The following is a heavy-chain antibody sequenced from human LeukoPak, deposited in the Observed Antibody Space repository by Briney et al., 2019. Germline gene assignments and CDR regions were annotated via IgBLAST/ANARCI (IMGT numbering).Heavy chain of an antibody. CDR1: GYTFTSYG. CDR3: ARGYCSGGSCYNFDY. D-gene: IGHD2-15*01. V-gene: IGHV1-18*01. J-gene: IGHJ4*02. Sequence: ASVKVSCKASGYTFTSYGISWVRQAPGQGLEWMGRISAYNGNTNYAQKLQGRVTMTTDTSTSTAYMELRSLRSDDTAVYYCARGYCSGGSCYNFDYWGQGTLVTVSS. CDR2: ISAYNGNT.